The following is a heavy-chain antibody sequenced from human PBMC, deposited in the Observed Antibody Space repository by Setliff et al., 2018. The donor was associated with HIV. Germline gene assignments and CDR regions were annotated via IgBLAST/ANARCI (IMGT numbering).Heavy chain of an antibody. CDR1: GFTFSGHV. Sequence: GGSLRLSCAASGFTFSGHVTHWVRQAPGKGLEWVAGIGTDGAVHYADSVRGRFTISRDNAGTTVYLQMSGLRAEDTAVHYCATEGGSSGHAGYFDNWGQGTQVTVSS. CDR2: IGTDGAV. V-gene: IGHV3-30*03. J-gene: IGHJ4*02. D-gene: IGHD6-19*01. CDR3: ATEGGSSGHAGYFDN.